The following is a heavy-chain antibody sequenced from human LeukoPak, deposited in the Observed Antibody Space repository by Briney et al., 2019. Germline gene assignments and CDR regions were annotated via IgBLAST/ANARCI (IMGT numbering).Heavy chain of an antibody. CDR1: GFTFSSYA. CDR3: ADSSGYYPQKAIDY. Sequence: GGSLRLSRAASGFTFSSYAMSWVRQAPGKGLEWVSAISGSGGSTYYADSVKGRFTISRDNSKDTLYLQMNSLRAEDTAVYYCADSSGYYPQKAIDYWGQGTLVTVSS. D-gene: IGHD3-22*01. J-gene: IGHJ4*02. V-gene: IGHV3-23*01. CDR2: ISGSGGST.